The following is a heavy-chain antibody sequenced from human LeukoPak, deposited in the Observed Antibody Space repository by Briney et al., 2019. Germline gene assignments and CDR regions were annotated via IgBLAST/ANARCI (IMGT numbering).Heavy chain of an antibody. CDR1: GGSFSGYY. D-gene: IGHD3-10*01. CDR3: ARGSAMVRGVDY. CDR2: INHSRST. J-gene: IGHJ4*02. V-gene: IGHV4-34*01. Sequence: SETLSLTCAVYGGSFSGYYWSWIRQPPGKGLEWIGEINHSRSTNYNPSLKSRVTISVDTSKNQFSLKLSSVTAADTAVYYCARGSAMVRGVDYWGQGTLVTVSS.